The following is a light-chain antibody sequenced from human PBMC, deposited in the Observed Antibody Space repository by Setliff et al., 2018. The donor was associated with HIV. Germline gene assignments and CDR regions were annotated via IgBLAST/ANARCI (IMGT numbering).Light chain of an antibody. Sequence: QSVLTQPASVSGSPGQSITISCTGISSDVGGYYSVSWYQQHPGKAPKLMIYDVINRPSGVSNRFSGSRSGNTASPTISGLQAEDEADYYCSSYTTSSTIYVFGPGTKVTVL. CDR3: SSYTTSSTIYV. V-gene: IGLV2-14*03. CDR1: SSDVGGYYS. J-gene: IGLJ1*01. CDR2: DVI.